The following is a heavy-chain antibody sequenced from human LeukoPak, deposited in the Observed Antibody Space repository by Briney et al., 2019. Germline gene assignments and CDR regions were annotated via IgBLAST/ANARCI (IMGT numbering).Heavy chain of an antibody. CDR3: ARGGKQWPFGY. Sequence: GGSLRLSCAVSGFTFSSYSMNWVRQAPGKGLEWVSSISSSSSYIYYADSVKGRFTISRDNAKNSLYLQMNSLRAEDTAVYYCARGGKQWPFGYWGQGTLVTVSP. CDR1: GFTFSSYS. D-gene: IGHD6-19*01. J-gene: IGHJ4*02. V-gene: IGHV3-21*01. CDR2: ISSSSSYI.